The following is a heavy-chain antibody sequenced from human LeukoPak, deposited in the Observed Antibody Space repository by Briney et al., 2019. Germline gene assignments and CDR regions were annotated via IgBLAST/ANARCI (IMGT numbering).Heavy chain of an antibody. CDR1: GFTFSNFA. Sequence: GGSLRLSCAASGFTFSNFAMSWVRQAPGKGLEWVSSISGSGGRTYYADSVKGRFTISRDNSKNTLYLQMNSLRAEDTAVYYCASAPFGLLTYYFDYWGQGTLVTVSS. J-gene: IGHJ4*02. D-gene: IGHD3/OR15-3a*01. V-gene: IGHV3-23*01. CDR2: ISGSGGRT. CDR3: ASAPFGLLTYYFDY.